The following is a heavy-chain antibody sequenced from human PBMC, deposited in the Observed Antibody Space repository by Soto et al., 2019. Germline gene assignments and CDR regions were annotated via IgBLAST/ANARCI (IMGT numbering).Heavy chain of an antibody. V-gene: IGHV4-59*01. Sequence: QVQLQESGPGLVKPSETLSLTCTVSGGSISSYYWSWIRQPPGKGLEWIGYIYYSGSTNYNPSLKRRVTISVDTSKNQFSLKLSSVTAADTAVYYCARAGEQLDYWGQGTLVTVSS. CDR2: IYYSGST. CDR1: GGSISSYY. D-gene: IGHD7-27*01. J-gene: IGHJ4*02. CDR3: ARAGEQLDY.